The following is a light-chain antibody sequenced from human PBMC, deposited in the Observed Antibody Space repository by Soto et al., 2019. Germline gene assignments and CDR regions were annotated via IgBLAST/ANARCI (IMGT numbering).Light chain of an antibody. CDR3: AAWDDSLSGVV. CDR2: NHN. J-gene: IGLJ3*02. V-gene: IGLV1-44*01. CDR1: SSNIGRNS. Sequence: QSVLTQPPSASGTPGQRVSISCSGSSSNIGRNSVNWYQRFPGTAPKLLIYNHNQRPSGVPDRFSGSKFGTSVSLVISGLHSKDEADYYCAAWDDSLSGVVFGGGTKLTVL.